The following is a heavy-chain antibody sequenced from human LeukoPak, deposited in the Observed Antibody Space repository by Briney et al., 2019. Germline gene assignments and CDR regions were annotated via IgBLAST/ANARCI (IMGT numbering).Heavy chain of an antibody. V-gene: IGHV1-58*02. J-gene: IGHJ4*02. D-gene: IGHD3-22*01. Sequence: TSVKVSCKASGFTFTSSAMQWVRQARGQRLEWIGWIVGGSGNTNYAQKFQERVTITRDMSTSTAYMELSSLRSEDTAVYYCATLPLDSSGYYVGYWGQGTLVTVSS. CDR1: GFTFTSSA. CDR3: ATLPLDSSGYYVGY. CDR2: IVGGSGNT.